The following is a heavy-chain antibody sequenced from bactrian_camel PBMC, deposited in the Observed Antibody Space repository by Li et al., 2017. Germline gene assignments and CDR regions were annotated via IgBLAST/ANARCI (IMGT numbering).Heavy chain of an antibody. Sequence: VQLVESGGGLVQPGGSLRLSCAASGFTFSSYWMYWVRQAPGKGLEWVSNINSAGSATYYADSVKGRFTISRDNAKNTVYLQMNSLKTEDTAMYYCAKETYGLPSDWGQGTQVTVS. J-gene: IGHJ4*01. CDR3: AKETYGLPSD. CDR1: GFTFSSYW. CDR2: INSAGSAT. D-gene: IGHD5*01. V-gene: IGHV3S1*01.